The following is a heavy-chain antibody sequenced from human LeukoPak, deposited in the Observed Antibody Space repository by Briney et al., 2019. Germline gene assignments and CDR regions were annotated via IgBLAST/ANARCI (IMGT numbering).Heavy chain of an antibody. Sequence: GGSLRLSCAASGFTFSSYAMHWVRQAPGKGLEWVSAISGSGGSTYYADSVKGRFTISRDNSKNTLYLQMNSLRAEDTAVYYCAKVPRGWVYYFDYWGQGTLVTVSS. CDR3: AKVPRGWVYYFDY. J-gene: IGHJ4*02. V-gene: IGHV3-23*01. CDR1: GFTFSSYA. CDR2: ISGSGGST. D-gene: IGHD2-2*01.